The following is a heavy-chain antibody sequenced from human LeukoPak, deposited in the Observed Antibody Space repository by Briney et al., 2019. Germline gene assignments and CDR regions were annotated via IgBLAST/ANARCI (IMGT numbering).Heavy chain of an antibody. CDR1: GFSFSSHA. Sequence: GGSLRLSCAASGFSFSSHAMHWVRQAPGKGLEYLSGINSNGFSTYYVNSVKGRFTISRDNSKSTLYLQMGSLTPEDMAVYHCARDLRYCSSGGGCAVDYYMDVWGKGTTVTVSS. CDR2: INSNGFST. V-gene: IGHV3-64*01. D-gene: IGHD2-15*01. CDR3: ARDLRYCSSGGGCAVDYYMDV. J-gene: IGHJ6*03.